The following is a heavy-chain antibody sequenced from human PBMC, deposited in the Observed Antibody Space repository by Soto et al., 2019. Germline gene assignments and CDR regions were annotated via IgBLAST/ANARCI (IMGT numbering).Heavy chain of an antibody. J-gene: IGHJ4*02. V-gene: IGHV3-30-3*01. Sequence: GGSLRLSCAASGFTFSNYAMHWVRQAPGKGLEWVAVISYDGSNKNYADSVKGRFTISRDNAKNTLYLQMNSLRAEDTAVYSCARGGGVTLDGHEHYFDYWGLGTLVTVSS. CDR3: ARGGGVTLDGHEHYFDY. CDR2: ISYDGSNK. CDR1: GFTFSNYA. D-gene: IGHD2-8*02.